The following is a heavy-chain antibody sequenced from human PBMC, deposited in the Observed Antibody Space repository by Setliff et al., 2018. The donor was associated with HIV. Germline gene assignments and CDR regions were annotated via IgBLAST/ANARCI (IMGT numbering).Heavy chain of an antibody. Sequence: PGESLKISCAASGFTFDDYGMSWVRQAPGKGLEWVSGINWNGGSTGYPDSVKGRFTISRDNAKNSLYLQMNSLRAEDTALYYCARDRGYCSGGSCYGFDYWGQGTLVTVSS. V-gene: IGHV3-20*04. CDR1: GFTFDDYG. J-gene: IGHJ4*02. CDR3: ARDRGYCSGGSCYGFDY. D-gene: IGHD2-15*01. CDR2: INWNGGST.